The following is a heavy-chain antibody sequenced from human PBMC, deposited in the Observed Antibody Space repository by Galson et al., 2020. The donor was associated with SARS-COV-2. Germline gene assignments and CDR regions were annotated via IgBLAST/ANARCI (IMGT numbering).Heavy chain of an antibody. CDR2: IYYSGST. CDR1: GGSISSYY. Sequence: SETLSLTCTVSGGSISSYYWSWIRQPPGKGLEWIGYIYYSGSTNYNPSLKSRVTISVDTSKNQFSLKLSSVTAADTAVYYCARGREYSSSSGLGYWGQGTLVTVSS. D-gene: IGHD6-6*01. V-gene: IGHV4-59*01. CDR3: ARGREYSSSSGLGY. J-gene: IGHJ4*02.